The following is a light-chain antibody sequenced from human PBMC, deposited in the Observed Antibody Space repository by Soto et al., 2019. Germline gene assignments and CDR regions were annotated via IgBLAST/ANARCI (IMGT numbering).Light chain of an antibody. CDR1: SGHDTYA. V-gene: IGLV4-69*01. Sequence: QLVLTQSPSASASLGASVKLTCSLSSGHDTYAIAWHQQQPEKRPRYLMSLGHDGSHSKGDEIPDRFSGSSSGAERYLTISSLQSEDEADYYWQTWGTVYVLFGGGTKLTVL. J-gene: IGLJ2*01. CDR3: QTWGTVYVL. CDR2: LGHDGSH.